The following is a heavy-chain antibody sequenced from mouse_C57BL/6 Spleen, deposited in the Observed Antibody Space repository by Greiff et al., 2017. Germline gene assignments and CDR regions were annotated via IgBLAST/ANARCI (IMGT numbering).Heavy chain of an antibody. CDR3: ARDGGYGRRFAY. J-gene: IGHJ3*01. CDR1: GYTFTSYW. D-gene: IGHD1-1*01. V-gene: IGHV1-59*01. Sequence: QVQLQQPGAELVRPGTSVKLSCKASGYTFTSYWMHWVKQRPGQGLEWIGVIDPSDSYTNYNQKFKGKATLTVDTSSSTAYMQLSSLTSEDSAVYYCARDGGYGRRFAYRGQGTLVTVSA. CDR2: IDPSDSYT.